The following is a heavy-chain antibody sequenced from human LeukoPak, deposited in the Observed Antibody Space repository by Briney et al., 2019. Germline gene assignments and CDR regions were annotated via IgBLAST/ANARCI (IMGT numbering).Heavy chain of an antibody. V-gene: IGHV4-39*07. CDR1: GASISNSSYS. D-gene: IGHD3-10*02. Sequence: SETLSLTCTVSGASISNSSYSWGWIRQPPGKGLEWIGSIYYTGTTYNNPSLKSRVTMSLDTSKNQFSLKLSSVTAADTAVYYCANYPSGSTYYVRFDYWGQGTLVTVSS. CDR3: ANYPSGSTYYVRFDY. CDR2: IYYTGTT. J-gene: IGHJ4*02.